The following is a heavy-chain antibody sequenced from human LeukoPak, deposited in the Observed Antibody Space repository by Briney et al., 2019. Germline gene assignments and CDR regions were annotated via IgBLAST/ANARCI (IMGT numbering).Heavy chain of an antibody. J-gene: IGHJ4*02. D-gene: IGHD3-10*01. V-gene: IGHV4-59*01. CDR3: VRGAGGRHIDY. Sequence: SETLSLTCTVSGGSISRYYWSWIRQPPGKGLEYVGYIYYGGSTNYNPSLGGRVTISLDTSKNQFSLKLSSVTAADTAVYYCVRGAGGRHIDYWGQGTLVTVSS. CDR1: GGSISRYY. CDR2: IYYGGST.